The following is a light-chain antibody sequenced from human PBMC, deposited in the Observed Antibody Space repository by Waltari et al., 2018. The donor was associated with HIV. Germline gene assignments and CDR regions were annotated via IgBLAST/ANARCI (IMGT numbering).Light chain of an antibody. CDR1: QSVSSNY. CDR3: QQYGSTPRT. Sequence: EIVLTQSPGTLSLSPGERATLSCRASQSVSSNYLAWYQQKPGQAPGLLIYGASSRATGIPDRFSGSGSGTDFTLTISRLEPEDFAVYYCQQYGSTPRTFGQGTRLEIK. CDR2: GAS. J-gene: IGKJ5*01. V-gene: IGKV3-20*01.